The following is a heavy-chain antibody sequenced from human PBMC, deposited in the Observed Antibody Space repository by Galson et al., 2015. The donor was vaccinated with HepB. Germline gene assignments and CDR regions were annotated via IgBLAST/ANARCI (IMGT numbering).Heavy chain of an antibody. CDR3: AREADDYVWGSYRYYYYYGMDV. Sequence: SLRLSCAASGFTFSSYSMNWVRQAPGKGLEWVSSISSSSSYIYYADSVKGRFTISRDNAKNSLYLQMNSLRAEDTAVYYCAREADDYVWGSYRYYYYYGMDVWGQGTTVTVSS. V-gene: IGHV3-21*01. CDR1: GFTFSSYS. J-gene: IGHJ6*02. CDR2: ISSSSSYI. D-gene: IGHD3-16*02.